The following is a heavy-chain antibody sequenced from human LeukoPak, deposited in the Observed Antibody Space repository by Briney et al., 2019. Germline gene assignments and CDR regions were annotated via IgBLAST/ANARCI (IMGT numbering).Heavy chain of an antibody. CDR2: IWHDGSHK. V-gene: IGHV3-33*01. J-gene: IGHJ4*02. CDR3: ARRTVVGTLDY. CDR1: GFAFNTYA. D-gene: IGHD6-13*01. Sequence: GRSLRLSCAASGFAFNTYAMHWVRQAPGQGLEWVALIWHDGSHKFYSNSVRGQFTISRDNAKNTLYLQMNSLRAEDTAVYYCARRTVVGTLDYWGQGTLVTVSS.